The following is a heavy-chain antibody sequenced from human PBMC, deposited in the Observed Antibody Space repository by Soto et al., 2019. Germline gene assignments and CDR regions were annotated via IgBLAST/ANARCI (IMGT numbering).Heavy chain of an antibody. CDR2: IFPSGTT. CDR3: ARSREFDY. CDR1: GGSLSGATYS. Sequence: LCLTCGVSGGSLSGATYSWNWIRQPPGKGLEWIGYIFPSGTTYYNPSLKSRVTISIDVSKNQFSLSLRSLTAADTAVYYCARSREFDYWSQGTLVTVSS. V-gene: IGHV4-30-2*01. J-gene: IGHJ4*02.